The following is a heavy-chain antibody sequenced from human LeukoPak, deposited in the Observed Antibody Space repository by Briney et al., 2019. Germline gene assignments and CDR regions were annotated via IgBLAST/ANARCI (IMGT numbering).Heavy chain of an antibody. Sequence: SETLSLTCTVSGGSISSSSYYWGWIRQPPGKGLEWIGSIYYSGGTYYNPSLKSRITISVDTSKNQFSLKLSSVTAADTAVYYCARHGTSSYYYYAMDVWGQGTLVTVSS. D-gene: IGHD1-1*01. CDR2: IYYSGGT. CDR3: ARHGTSSYYYYAMDV. J-gene: IGHJ6*02. V-gene: IGHV4-39*01. CDR1: GGSISSSSYY.